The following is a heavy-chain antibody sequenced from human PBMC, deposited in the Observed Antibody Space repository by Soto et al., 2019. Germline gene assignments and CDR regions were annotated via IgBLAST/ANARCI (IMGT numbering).Heavy chain of an antibody. CDR2: ISAYNRQP. V-gene: IGHV1-18*01. CDR3: AGDQVVPASYYYWGMDV. CDR1: GDTFTSCG. J-gene: IGHJ6*02. Sequence: GVSVLVSCKDSGDTFTSCGISWVRQAPGQGLEWMGWISAYNRQPNYAQKRQGRVTIATDTSSSRAYMELRSLRSDDTPVYYCAGDQVVPASYYYWGMDVWGQGTTVTVSS. D-gene: IGHD2-2*01.